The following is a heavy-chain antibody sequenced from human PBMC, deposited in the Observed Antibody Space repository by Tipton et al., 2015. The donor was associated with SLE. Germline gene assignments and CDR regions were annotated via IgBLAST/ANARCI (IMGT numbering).Heavy chain of an antibody. Sequence: SLRLSCAASGFTLSSYDMNWVRQAPGRGLEWVALISYDGNSKYYAASVKGRFTISRDNSKNTLSLQMNSLRAEDTAVYYCAAGIAVAGDYWGQGTLVTVSS. V-gene: IGHV3-30*03. D-gene: IGHD6-19*01. CDR1: GFTLSSYD. CDR2: ISYDGNSK. CDR3: AAGIAVAGDY. J-gene: IGHJ4*02.